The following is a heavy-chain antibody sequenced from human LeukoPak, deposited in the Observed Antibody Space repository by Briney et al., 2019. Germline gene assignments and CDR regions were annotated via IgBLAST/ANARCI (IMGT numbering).Heavy chain of an antibody. CDR2: IGSSGYPI. CDR3: ASVSYGSGRYYNLLLDY. V-gene: IGHV3-48*03. CDR1: GFTFSNHE. Sequence: GGSLRLSCAASGFTFSNHEMNWVRQAPGKGLEWVSYIGSSGYPISYADSVKGRFTISRDNAKNSLYLQMNSLRAEDTAVYYCASVSYGSGRYYNLLLDYWGQGTLVTVSS. D-gene: IGHD3-10*01. J-gene: IGHJ4*02.